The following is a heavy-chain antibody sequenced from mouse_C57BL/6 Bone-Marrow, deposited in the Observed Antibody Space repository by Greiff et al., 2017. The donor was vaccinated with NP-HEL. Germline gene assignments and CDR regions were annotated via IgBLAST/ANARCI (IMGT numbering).Heavy chain of an antibody. CDR2: ISYSGSP. D-gene: IGHD1-3*01. J-gene: IGHJ2*01. Sequence: EVQRVESGPGLAKPSQTLSLTCSVTGYSITSDYWNWIRKFPGNKLEYMGYISYSGSPYYNPSLKSRISITRYTSKNQYYLQFNSVTTEDTATYVCAKWGVNFYFDYWGQGTTLTVSS. CDR1: GYSITSDY. CDR3: AKWGVNFYFDY. V-gene: IGHV3-8*01.